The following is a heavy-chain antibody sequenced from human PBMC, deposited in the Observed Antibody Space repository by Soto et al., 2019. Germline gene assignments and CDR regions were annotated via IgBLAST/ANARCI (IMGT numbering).Heavy chain of an antibody. Sequence: GSLRLSCAASGFTFSSYAMSWVRQAPGKGLEWVSAISGSGGITYYADSVKGRFTISRDNSKNTLYLQMNSLRAEDTAVYYCATLARGYYYYMDVWGKGTTVTVSS. CDR2: ISGSGGIT. J-gene: IGHJ6*03. D-gene: IGHD3-10*01. CDR3: ATLARGYYYYMDV. V-gene: IGHV3-23*01. CDR1: GFTFSSYA.